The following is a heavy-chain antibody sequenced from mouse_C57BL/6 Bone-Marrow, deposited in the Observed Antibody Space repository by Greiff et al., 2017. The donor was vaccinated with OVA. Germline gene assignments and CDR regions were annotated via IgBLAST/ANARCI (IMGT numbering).Heavy chain of an antibody. D-gene: IGHD3-3*01. CDR3: ARRGPYYAMDY. J-gene: IGHJ4*01. Sequence: QVQLQQSGAELVRPGTSVKMSCKASGYTFTNYWIGWAKQRPGHGLEWIGDIYPGGGYTNYNEKFKGKATLTADKSSSTAYMQFSSLTSEDSAIYYCARRGPYYAMDYWGQGTSVTVSS. CDR2: IYPGGGYT. V-gene: IGHV1-63*01. CDR1: GYTFTNYW.